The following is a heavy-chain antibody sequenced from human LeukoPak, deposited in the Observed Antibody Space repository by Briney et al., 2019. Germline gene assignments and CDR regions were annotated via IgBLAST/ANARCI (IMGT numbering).Heavy chain of an antibody. CDR2: IIPIFDSA. V-gene: IGHV1-69*13. CDR1: GYTFSGYY. CDR3: ARENRYFDWSRAFDI. Sequence: ASVKVSCKASGYTFSGYYIHWVRQAPGQGLEWMGGIIPIFDSANYAQKFQGRVTITADESTSTAYMELSSLRSEDTAVYYCARENRYFDWSRAFDIWGQGTMVTVSS. D-gene: IGHD3-9*01. J-gene: IGHJ3*02.